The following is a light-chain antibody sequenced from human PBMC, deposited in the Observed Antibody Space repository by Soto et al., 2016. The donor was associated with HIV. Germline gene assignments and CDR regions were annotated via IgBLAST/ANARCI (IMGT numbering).Light chain of an antibody. V-gene: IGLV3-21*03. CDR2: DDS. J-gene: IGLJ3*02. CDR1: NIGSKS. CDR3: QVWDSSSDHWV. Sequence: SYVLTQPPSVSVAPGKTASITCGGNNIGSKSVHWYQQKSGQAPVLVVHDDSDRPSGIPERFSGSNSGNTATLTISRVEVGDEADYYCQVWDSSSDHWVFGGGTKLTVL.